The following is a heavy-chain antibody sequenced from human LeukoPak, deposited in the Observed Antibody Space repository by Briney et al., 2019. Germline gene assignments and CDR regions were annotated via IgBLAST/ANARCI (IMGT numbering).Heavy chain of an antibody. CDR1: GYTFTGDY. Sequence: ASVKVSCKASGYTFTGDYMHWVRQAPGQGLEWMGWINPNSGGTNYAQKFQGRVTMTRDTSISTAYMELSRLRSDDTAVYYCARDYNFDYYGSGHAGYYYGMDVWGQETTVTVSS. D-gene: IGHD3-10*01. J-gene: IGHJ6*02. V-gene: IGHV1-2*02. CDR3: ARDYNFDYYGSGHAGYYYGMDV. CDR2: INPNSGGT.